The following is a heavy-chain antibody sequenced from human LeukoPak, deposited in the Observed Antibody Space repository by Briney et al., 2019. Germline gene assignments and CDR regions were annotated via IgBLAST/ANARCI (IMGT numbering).Heavy chain of an antibody. J-gene: IGHJ3*02. D-gene: IGHD2-8*01. CDR1: GFTFSSYA. Sequence: GGSLRLSCAASGFTFSSYAMHWVRQAPGKGLEWVAVISYDGSNKYYADSLEGRFTISRDNSKNTLYLQMDSLRPEDAAVYYCARELMYAFDMWGQGTMVTVSS. CDR3: ARELMYAFDM. V-gene: IGHV3-30*04. CDR2: ISYDGSNK.